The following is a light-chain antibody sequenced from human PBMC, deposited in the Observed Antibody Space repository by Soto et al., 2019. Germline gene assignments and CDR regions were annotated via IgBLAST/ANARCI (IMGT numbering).Light chain of an antibody. CDR3: QSFDTSLGGSV. CDR2: GNN. Sequence: QSVLTQPPSVSGAPGQRVTISCTGSSSNIEEGFDVHWYQRLPGTAPKLLIYGNNNRPSGVPDRFSGSKSGTSASLAITGLQPEDEADYFCQSFDTSLGGSVFGGGTKLTVL. V-gene: IGLV1-40*01. CDR1: SSNIEEGFD. J-gene: IGLJ2*01.